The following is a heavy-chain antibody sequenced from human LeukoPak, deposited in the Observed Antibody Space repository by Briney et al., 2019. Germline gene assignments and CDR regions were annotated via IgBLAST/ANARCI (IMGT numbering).Heavy chain of an antibody. V-gene: IGHV1-24*01. D-gene: IGHD6-13*01. CDR1: GYTLTELS. J-gene: IGHJ4*02. Sequence: ASVKVSCKVSGYTLTELSMHWVRQAPGKGLEWMGDFDPEDGETIYAQKFQRRVTMTEDTSTDTAYMELSSLRSEDTAVYYCATGGKYSSSWYNFDYWGQGTLVTVSS. CDR2: FDPEDGET. CDR3: ATGGKYSSSWYNFDY.